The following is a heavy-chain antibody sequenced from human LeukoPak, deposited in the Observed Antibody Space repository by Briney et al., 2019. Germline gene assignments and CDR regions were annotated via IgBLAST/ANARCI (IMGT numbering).Heavy chain of an antibody. V-gene: IGHV4-39*01. CDR2: IYYSGST. CDR3: ARHDGGF. CDR1: GGSISSTSYY. J-gene: IGHJ4*02. Sequence: PSETLPLTCTVSGGSISSTSYYWGWIRQPPGKGLEWIGSIYYSGSTYYNPSLQSRVTISVDTSKNQFSLKLSSVTAADTAVYYCARHDGGFWGQGTLVTVSS. D-gene: IGHD3-10*01.